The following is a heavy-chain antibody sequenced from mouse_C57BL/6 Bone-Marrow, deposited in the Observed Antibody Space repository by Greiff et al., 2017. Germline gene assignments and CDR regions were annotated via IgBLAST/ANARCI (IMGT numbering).Heavy chain of an antibody. CDR3: IVTTPPFDY. J-gene: IGHJ2*01. V-gene: IGHV1-81*01. CDR1: GYTFTSYG. D-gene: IGHD2-5*01. CDR2: IYPRSGNT. Sequence: QVQLKESGAELARPGASVKLSCKASGYTFTSYGISWVKQRTGQGLEWIGEIYPRSGNTYYNEKFKGKATLTADKSSSTAYMELRSLTSEDSAVYFCIVTTPPFDYWGQGTTLTVSS.